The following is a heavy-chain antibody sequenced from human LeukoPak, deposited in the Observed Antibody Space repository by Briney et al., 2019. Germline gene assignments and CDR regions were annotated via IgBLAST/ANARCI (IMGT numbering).Heavy chain of an antibody. CDR3: ARHVEGLVDYFDY. Sequence: KSSETLSLTCTVSGGSISSGSYYWSWIRQPAGKGLEWIGRIYTSGSTNYNPSLKSRVTISVDTSKNQFSLKLSSVTAADTAVYYCARHVEGLVDYFDYWGQGTLVTVSS. V-gene: IGHV4-61*02. J-gene: IGHJ4*02. D-gene: IGHD6-19*01. CDR2: IYTSGST. CDR1: GGSISSGSYY.